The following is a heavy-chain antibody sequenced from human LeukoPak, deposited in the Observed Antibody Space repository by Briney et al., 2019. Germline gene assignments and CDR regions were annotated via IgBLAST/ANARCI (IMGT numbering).Heavy chain of an antibody. CDR3: ARSIGAAGYVY. J-gene: IGHJ4*02. Sequence: ASVKVSCKASGYTXTSYYLHWVRQAPGQGLEWMGIINPSGGTTIYAQKFQGRVTMTRDTSTSTVYMELSSLRSEDTAVYYCARSIGAAGYVYWGQGTLVTVSS. V-gene: IGHV1-46*01. D-gene: IGHD6-13*01. CDR2: INPSGGTT. CDR1: GYTXTSYY.